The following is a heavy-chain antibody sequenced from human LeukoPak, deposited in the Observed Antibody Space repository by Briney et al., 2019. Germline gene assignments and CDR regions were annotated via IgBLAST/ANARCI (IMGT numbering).Heavy chain of an antibody. CDR2: INWNGGST. CDR1: GFTFDDYG. V-gene: IGHV3-20*04. J-gene: IGHJ4*02. Sequence: GGSLRLSCAASGFTFDDYGMSWVRQAPGKGLGWVSGINWNGGSTGYADSVKGRFTISRDNAKNSLYLQMNSLRAEDTALYYCARGFGSSIAAAGLDYWGQGTLVTVSS. D-gene: IGHD6-13*01. CDR3: ARGFGSSIAAAGLDY.